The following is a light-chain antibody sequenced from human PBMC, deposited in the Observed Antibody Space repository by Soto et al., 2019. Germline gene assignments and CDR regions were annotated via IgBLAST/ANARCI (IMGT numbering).Light chain of an antibody. CDR3: QHSYSTPYT. J-gene: IGKJ2*01. CDR2: AAF. V-gene: IGKV1-39*01. CDR1: QSISSY. Sequence: DIQMTQSPSSLSASVGDRVTITCRASQSISSYLNWYQQKPGKAPKLLIYAAFSLQSGVTSRFGGSGSGTDFTLTISSLLPEDFATYYCQHSYSTPYTVGHGTKVESK.